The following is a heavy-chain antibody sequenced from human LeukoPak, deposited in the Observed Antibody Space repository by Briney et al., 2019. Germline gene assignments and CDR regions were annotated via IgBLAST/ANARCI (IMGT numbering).Heavy chain of an antibody. Sequence: ASVKVSCRASGYTFTSYAMHWVRRAPGQRLEWMGWINAGNGNTKYSQKFQGRVTITRDTSASTAYMELSSLRSEDTAVYYCARDYGGYSSFFDYWGQGTLVTVSS. V-gene: IGHV1-3*01. CDR1: GYTFTSYA. J-gene: IGHJ4*02. D-gene: IGHD5-18*01. CDR2: INAGNGNT. CDR3: ARDYGGYSSFFDY.